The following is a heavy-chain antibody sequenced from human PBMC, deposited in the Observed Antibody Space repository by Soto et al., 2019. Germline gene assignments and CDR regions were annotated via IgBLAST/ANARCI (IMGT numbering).Heavy chain of an antibody. CDR1: GYTFTSYD. CDR2: MNPNSGNT. D-gene: IGHD5-12*01. J-gene: IGHJ6*03. CDR3: ARGSGYDYLGYYYYNMDV. V-gene: IGHV1-8*01. Sequence: GSSVKVSCKASGYTFTSYDINWVRQAAGQGLEWMGWMNPNSGNTGYAQKFQGRVTMTRNTSISTAYMELSSLRSEDTAVYYCARGSGYDYLGYYYYNMDVWGKGTTVTVSS.